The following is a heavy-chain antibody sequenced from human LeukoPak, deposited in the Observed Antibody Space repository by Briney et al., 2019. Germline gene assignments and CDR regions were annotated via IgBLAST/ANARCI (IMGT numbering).Heavy chain of an antibody. CDR3: ARDTYIVVVPAAILSTAFDP. CDR1: GYTFTGYY. D-gene: IGHD2-2*01. CDR2: INPNSGGT. Sequence: ASVKVSCKASGYTFTGYYMHWVRQAPGQGLEWMGWINPNSGGTNYAQKFQGRVTMTRDTSISTAYMELSRLRSDDTAVYYCARDTYIVVVPAAILSTAFDPWGQGTLVTVSS. J-gene: IGHJ5*02. V-gene: IGHV1-2*02.